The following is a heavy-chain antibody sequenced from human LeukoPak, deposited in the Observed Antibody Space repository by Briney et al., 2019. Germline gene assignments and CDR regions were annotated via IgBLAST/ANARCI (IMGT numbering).Heavy chain of an antibody. J-gene: IGHJ3*02. CDR3: ARDGSGLRAFDI. CDR2: IYTSGST. D-gene: IGHD3-10*01. CDR1: GGSISSYY. Sequence: SETLSLTCTVSGGSISSYYWSWIRQPAGKGLEWIGRIYTSGSTNYNPSLKSRVTMSVDTSKNQFSLNLNSVTAADTAVYYCARDGSGLRAFDIWGQGTMVTVSS. V-gene: IGHV4-4*07.